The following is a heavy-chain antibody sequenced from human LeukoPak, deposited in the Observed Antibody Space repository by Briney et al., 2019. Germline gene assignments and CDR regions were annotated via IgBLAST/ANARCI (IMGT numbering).Heavy chain of an antibody. D-gene: IGHD5-18*01. CDR2: FDPEDGET. Sequence: ASVKVSCKVSGYTLTELFMHWVRQAPGKGLEWMGGFDPEDGETIYAQKFQGRVTMTEDTSTDTAYMELSSLRSEDTAVYYCATGKIYSRFFDYWGQGTLVTVSS. J-gene: IGHJ4*02. V-gene: IGHV1-24*01. CDR1: GYTLTELF. CDR3: ATGKIYSRFFDY.